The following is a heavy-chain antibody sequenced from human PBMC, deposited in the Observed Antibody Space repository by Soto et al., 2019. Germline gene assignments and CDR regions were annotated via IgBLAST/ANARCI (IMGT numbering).Heavy chain of an antibody. CDR3: ARRSGRATTYYYYGMDV. CDR2: IIPIFGTA. D-gene: IGHD1-26*01. V-gene: IGHV1-69*13. Sequence: ASVKVSCKASGGTFSSYAISWVRQAPGQGLEWMGGIIPIFGTANYAQKLQGRVTITADESTSTAYMELSSLRSEDTAVYYCARRSGRATTYYYYGMDVWGQGTTVTVSS. J-gene: IGHJ6*02. CDR1: GGTFSSYA.